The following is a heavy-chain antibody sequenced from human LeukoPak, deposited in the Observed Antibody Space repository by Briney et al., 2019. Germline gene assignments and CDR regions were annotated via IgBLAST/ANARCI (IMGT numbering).Heavy chain of an antibody. CDR3: ARARGSYSFDC. D-gene: IGHD1-26*01. Sequence: GGSLRLSCAASGFAFSDYYMSWIRQAPGKGLEWVSYISNSGNNIYYADSVKGRFTISRDNAKNSLYLQMNSLRAEDAAVYYCARARGSYSFDCWGQGTLVTVSS. CDR2: ISNSGNNI. V-gene: IGHV3-11*04. J-gene: IGHJ4*02. CDR1: GFAFSDYY.